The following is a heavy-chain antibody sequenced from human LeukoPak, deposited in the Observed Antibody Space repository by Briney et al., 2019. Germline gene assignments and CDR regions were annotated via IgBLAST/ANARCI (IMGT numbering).Heavy chain of an antibody. Sequence: SETLSLTCTVSGDSLNTYYWTWIRQTPGKELEWIGFVASSGTSNYNPSLKSRVSISIDTSKNQFSLALTSVTPADTAVYYCARVVRGVVTSNWFDPWGQGTLVSASS. D-gene: IGHD2-21*02. CDR3: ARVVRGVVTSNWFDP. V-gene: IGHV4-59*01. CDR2: VASSGTS. CDR1: GDSLNTYY. J-gene: IGHJ5*02.